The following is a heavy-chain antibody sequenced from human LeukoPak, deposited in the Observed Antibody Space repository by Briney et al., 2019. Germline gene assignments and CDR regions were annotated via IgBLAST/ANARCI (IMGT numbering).Heavy chain of an antibody. Sequence: GGSLRLSCAASGFIFSSYDMHWVRQATGKGLEWVSGIGTAGDTYYPGSVKGRFTISRENAKNSLYLQINSLRAGDTAVYYCARDQRTYGGYGMDVWGQGTTVTVSS. V-gene: IGHV3-13*01. J-gene: IGHJ6*02. CDR3: ARDQRTYGGYGMDV. D-gene: IGHD2-21*01. CDR1: GFIFSSYD. CDR2: IGTAGDT.